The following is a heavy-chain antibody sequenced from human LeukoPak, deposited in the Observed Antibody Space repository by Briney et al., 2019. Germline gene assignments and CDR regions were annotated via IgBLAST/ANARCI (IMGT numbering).Heavy chain of an antibody. CDR1: GGSISRSSYY. D-gene: IGHD3-10*01. CDR3: ARHVLLWFGELLNYFDY. J-gene: IGHJ4*02. Sequence: TSETLSLTCTVSGGSISRSSYYWGWIRQPPGKGLEWIGSIYYSGSTYYNPSLKSRVTISVDTSKNQFSLKLSSVTAADTAVYYCARHVLLWFGELLNYFDYWGQGTLVTVSS. CDR2: IYYSGST. V-gene: IGHV4-39*01.